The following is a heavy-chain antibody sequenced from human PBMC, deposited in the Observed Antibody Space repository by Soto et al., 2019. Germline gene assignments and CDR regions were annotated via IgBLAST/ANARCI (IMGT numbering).Heavy chain of an antibody. CDR1: GFTVSSNY. J-gene: IGHJ1*01. Sequence: EVQLVESGGGLIQPGGSLRLSCAASGFTVSSNYMSWVRQAPGKGLEWVSVIYSGGSTYYADSVKGRFTISIDNSNNTLYLQMNSLRAEDTAVYYCARDRVESGYQAYFQHWGQGTLVTVSS. CDR2: IYSGGST. V-gene: IGHV3-53*01. D-gene: IGHD3-22*01. CDR3: ARDRVESGYQAYFQH.